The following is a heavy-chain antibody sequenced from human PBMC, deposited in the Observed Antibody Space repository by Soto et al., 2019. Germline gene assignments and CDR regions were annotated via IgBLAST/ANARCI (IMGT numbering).Heavy chain of an antibody. J-gene: IGHJ6*02. D-gene: IGHD4-17*01. CDR1: GGSISSGDYY. CDR3: ARDQIGVGYGDYVGYYGMDV. CDR2: IYYSGST. V-gene: IGHV4-30-4*01. Sequence: SETLSLTCTVSGGSISSGDYYWSWIRQPPGKGLEWIGYIYYSGSTYYNPSLKSRVTISVDTSKNQFSLKLSSVTAADTAVYYCARDQIGVGYGDYVGYYGMDVWGQGTTVTVSS.